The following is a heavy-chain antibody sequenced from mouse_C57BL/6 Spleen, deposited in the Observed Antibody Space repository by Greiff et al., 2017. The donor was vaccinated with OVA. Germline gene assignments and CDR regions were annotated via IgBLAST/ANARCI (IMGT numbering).Heavy chain of an antibody. D-gene: IGHD4-1*01. J-gene: IGHJ1*03. CDR3: ARMWDEGYFDV. V-gene: IGHV1-69*01. CDR1: GYTFTSYW. CDR2: IDPSDSYT. Sequence: QVQLKQPGAELVMPGASVKLSCKASGYTFTSYWMHWVKQRPGQGLEWIGEIDPSDSYTNYNQKFKGKSTLTVDKSSSTAYMQLSSLTSEDSAVYYCARMWDEGYFDVWGTGTTVTVSS.